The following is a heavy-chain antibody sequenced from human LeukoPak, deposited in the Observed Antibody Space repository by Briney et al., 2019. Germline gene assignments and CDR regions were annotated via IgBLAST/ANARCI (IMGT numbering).Heavy chain of an antibody. CDR3: AKGESDYYDSSGYYGY. J-gene: IGHJ4*02. CDR1: GFTFTTYS. CDR2: IRISGDSI. D-gene: IGHD3-22*01. V-gene: IGHV3-23*01. Sequence: TGGSLRLSCAASGFTFTTYSMGWVRQAPGRGLEWISSIRISGDSIYYASSAKGRFTISRDNSKNTLYLQMNSLRAEDTAVYYCAKGESDYYDSSGYYGYWGQGTLVTVSS.